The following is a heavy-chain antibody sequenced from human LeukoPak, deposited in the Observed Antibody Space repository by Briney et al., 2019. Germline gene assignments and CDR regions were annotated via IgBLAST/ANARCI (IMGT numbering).Heavy chain of an antibody. V-gene: IGHV3-23*01. D-gene: IGHD5-18*01. CDR2: ISGSGDST. CDR1: GFTFSSFA. CDR3: ARFTDTKGFDY. J-gene: IGHJ4*02. Sequence: GGSLRLSCTASGFTFSSFAMSWVRQAPGKGLDWVSAISGSGDSTSYADSVRGRFIISRDNSKNTLYLQMNSLRAEDTAVYYCARFTDTKGFDYWGQGTLVTVSS.